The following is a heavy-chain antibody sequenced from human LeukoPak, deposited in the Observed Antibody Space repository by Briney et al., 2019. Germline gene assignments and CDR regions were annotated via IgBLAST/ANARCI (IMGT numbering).Heavy chain of an antibody. Sequence: ASVKVSCKASGFTFTSSAMQWVRQARGQRLEWIGWIVVGSGNTNYAQKFQERVTITRDMSTSTAYMELSSLRSEDTAVYYCARGRYGGNSYYYYMDVWGKGTTVTVSS. CDR2: IVVGSGNT. D-gene: IGHD4-23*01. CDR1: GFTFTSSA. CDR3: ARGRYGGNSYYYYMDV. V-gene: IGHV1-58*02. J-gene: IGHJ6*03.